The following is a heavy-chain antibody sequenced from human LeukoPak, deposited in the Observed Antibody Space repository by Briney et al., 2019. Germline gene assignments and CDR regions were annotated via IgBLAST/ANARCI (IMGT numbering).Heavy chain of an antibody. CDR1: GFTFSSYS. V-gene: IGHV3-30*02. CDR2: IRYDGSNK. CDR3: ARANYFDY. Sequence: PGGSLRLSCAASGFTFSSYSMNWVRQAPGKGLEWVAFIRYDGSNKYYADSVKGRFTISRDNAKNTLYLQMNSLSAEDTAVYYCARANYFDYWGQGTLVTVSS. J-gene: IGHJ4*02.